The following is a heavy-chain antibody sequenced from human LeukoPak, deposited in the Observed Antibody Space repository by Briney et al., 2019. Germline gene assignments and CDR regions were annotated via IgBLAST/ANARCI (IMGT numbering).Heavy chain of an antibody. V-gene: IGHV3-30*02. Sequence: PGGSLRLSCAASGFTFSSFGIHWVRQAPGKGLEWVAFIRYDGSNKYYADSVKGRFTISRDNSKNTLYLQMNSLRAEDTAVYYCARERYGVIPYYFDYWGQGTLVTVSS. J-gene: IGHJ4*02. CDR2: IRYDGSNK. CDR3: ARERYGVIPYYFDY. CDR1: GFTFSSFG. D-gene: IGHD3-16*02.